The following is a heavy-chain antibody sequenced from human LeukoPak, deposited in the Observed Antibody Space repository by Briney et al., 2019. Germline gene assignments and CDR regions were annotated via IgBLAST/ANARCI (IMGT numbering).Heavy chain of an antibody. Sequence: SETLSLTCTVSGASIRSYYWSWLRQPAVKGLEWIGRIVPSGITNYNPSLESRVTMSVDTSKNQFSLNLKSVTAADTAVYYCAKEGAAPGPDFDYWGQGILVIVSS. D-gene: IGHD6-13*01. CDR3: AKEGAAPGPDFDY. J-gene: IGHJ4*02. V-gene: IGHV4-4*07. CDR1: GASIRSYY. CDR2: IVPSGIT.